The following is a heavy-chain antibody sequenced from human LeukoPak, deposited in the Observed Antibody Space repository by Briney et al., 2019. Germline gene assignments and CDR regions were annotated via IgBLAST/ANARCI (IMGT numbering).Heavy chain of an antibody. CDR2: INTRSGGT. D-gene: IGHD1-26*01. V-gene: IGHV1-2*02. J-gene: IGHJ4*02. Sequence: APVKVSCKASGYTFTDLYIHWVRQAPGQGLEWMGWINTRSGGTRYAQNFQGRVSMTRDTSISTAYMELSSLTSDDTAVFYCARVQCCDVGKSFLFDYWGQGTLVTASS. CDR1: GYTFTDLY. CDR3: ARVQCCDVGKSFLFDY.